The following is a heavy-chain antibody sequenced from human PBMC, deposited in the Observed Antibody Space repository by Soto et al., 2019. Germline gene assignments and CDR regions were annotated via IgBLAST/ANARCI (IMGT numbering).Heavy chain of an antibody. V-gene: IGHV6-1*01. CDR3: ARSEEDSDYYYYGMDV. CDR2: TYYRSRWYS. J-gene: IGHJ6*02. Sequence: SQTLSLTCVGSGDTVSSNSVAWNWVRQSPSRGLEWLGRTYYRSRWYSDYAVSVRSRIDINADTSKNQVSLQLNSVTPEDTAVYYCARSEEDSDYYYYGMDVWGQGTSVTVSS. CDR1: GDTVSSNSVA. D-gene: IGHD2-15*01.